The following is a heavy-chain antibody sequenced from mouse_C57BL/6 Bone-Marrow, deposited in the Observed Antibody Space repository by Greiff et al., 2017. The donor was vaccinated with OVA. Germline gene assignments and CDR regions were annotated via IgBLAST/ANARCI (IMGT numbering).Heavy chain of an antibody. Sequence: VHVKQSGAELVKPGASVKLSCTASGFNIKDYYMHWVKQRTEQGLEWIGRIDPEDGATKSAPKFQGKATITADTSSNTAYLQLSSLTSEDTAVYYVARYYYGSSYVWLAYWGQGTLVTVAA. D-gene: IGHD1-1*01. J-gene: IGHJ3*01. V-gene: IGHV14-2*01. CDR1: GFNIKDYY. CDR2: IDPEDGAT. CDR3: ARYYYGSSYVWLAY.